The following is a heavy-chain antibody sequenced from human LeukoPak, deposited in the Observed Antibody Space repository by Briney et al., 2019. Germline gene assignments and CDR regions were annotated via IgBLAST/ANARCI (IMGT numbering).Heavy chain of an antibody. CDR1: GGSISSSSYY. CDR2: IYYSGST. D-gene: IGHD3-10*01. V-gene: IGHV4-39*01. Sequence: SETLSLTCTVSGGSISSSSYYWGWIRQPPGKGLEWIGSIYYSGSTYYNPSLKSRVTISVDTSKNQFSLKLSSVTAADTAVCYCAVAGGLSESFDYWGQGTLVTVSS. CDR3: AVAGGLSESFDY. J-gene: IGHJ4*02.